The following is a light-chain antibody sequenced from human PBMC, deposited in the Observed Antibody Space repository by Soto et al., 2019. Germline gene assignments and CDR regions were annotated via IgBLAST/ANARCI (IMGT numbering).Light chain of an antibody. V-gene: IGKV1-5*03. CDR2: KAS. CDR1: QSISSL. CDR3: QLGT. Sequence: IQMTQSPSTLSASVGDRVTISCRASQSISSLLDWYQQKPGKAPKLLIYKASSLESGVPSRFSGSGSGTEFTLTISSLQPDDFATYYCQLGTFGPGTKVDIK. J-gene: IGKJ3*01.